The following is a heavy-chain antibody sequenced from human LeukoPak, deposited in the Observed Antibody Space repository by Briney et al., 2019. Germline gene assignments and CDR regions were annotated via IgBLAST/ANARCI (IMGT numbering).Heavy chain of an antibody. V-gene: IGHV3-21*01. J-gene: IGHJ1*01. D-gene: IGHD3-22*01. CDR2: ISSSSSYI. CDR3: AGGRSGVVVVTQSAEYFQH. Sequence: GGSLRLSCAASGFTFSTYSMNWVRQAPGKGLEWVASISSSSSYIYYADSVKGRFTISRDNAKNSVFLKMNSLRAEDTAIYYCAGGRSGVVVVTQSAEYFQHWGQGTLVTVSS. CDR1: GFTFSTYS.